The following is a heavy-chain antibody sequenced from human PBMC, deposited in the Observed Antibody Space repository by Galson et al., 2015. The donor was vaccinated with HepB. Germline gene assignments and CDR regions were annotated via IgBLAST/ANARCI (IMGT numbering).Heavy chain of an antibody. J-gene: IGHJ6*02. CDR3: ARQDYDSSGYFWDYYYYGMDV. Sequence: QSGAEVKKPGESLKISCKGSGYSFTSYWIGWVRQMPGKGLEWMGIIYPGDSDTRYSPSFQGQVTISADKSISTAYLQWSSLKASDTAMYYCARQDYDSSGYFWDYYYYGMDVWGQGTTVTVSS. CDR1: GYSFTSYW. D-gene: IGHD3-22*01. V-gene: IGHV5-51*01. CDR2: IYPGDSDT.